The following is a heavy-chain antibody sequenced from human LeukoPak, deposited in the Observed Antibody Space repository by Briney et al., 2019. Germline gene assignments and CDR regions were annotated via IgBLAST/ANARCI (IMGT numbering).Heavy chain of an antibody. CDR2: IDHSGIT. CDR1: NSSISSYY. CDR3: ARDRWFGESHFDY. Sequence: SETLSLTCTVSNSSISSYYWNWIRQTPGKGLEWIGEIDHSGITNYNPSLKSRVTISVDKSKNQFSLKLSSVTAADTAVYYCARDRWFGESHFDYWGQGTLVTVSS. J-gene: IGHJ4*02. D-gene: IGHD3-10*01. V-gene: IGHV4-59*12.